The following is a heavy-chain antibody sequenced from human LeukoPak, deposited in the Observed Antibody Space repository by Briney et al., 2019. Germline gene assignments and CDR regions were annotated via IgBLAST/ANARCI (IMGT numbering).Heavy chain of an antibody. V-gene: IGHV3-30*18. Sequence: GGSLRLSCAASGFTFSSYGMHWVRQAPGKGLEWVAVISYDGSNKYYADSVKGRFTISRDNSKNTLYLQMNSLRAEDTAVYYWAKDPYSSGWYRIDYWGQGTLVTVSS. J-gene: IGHJ4*02. D-gene: IGHD6-19*01. CDR3: AKDPYSSGWYRIDY. CDR1: GFTFSSYG. CDR2: ISYDGSNK.